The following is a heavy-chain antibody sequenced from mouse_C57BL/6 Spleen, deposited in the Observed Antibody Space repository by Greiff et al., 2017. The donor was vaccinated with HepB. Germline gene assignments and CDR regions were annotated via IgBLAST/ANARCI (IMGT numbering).Heavy chain of an antibody. CDR1: GYTFTSYW. D-gene: IGHD2-4*01. CDR3: AGIYYDYDGSAMDY. Sequence: VQLQQPGAELVKPGASVKVSCKASGYTFTSYWITWVKQRPGQGLEWIGDIYPGSGSTNYNEKFKSKATLTVDTSSSTAYMQLSSLTSEDSAVYYCAGIYYDYDGSAMDYWGQGTSVTVSS. V-gene: IGHV1-55*01. J-gene: IGHJ4*01. CDR2: IYPGSGST.